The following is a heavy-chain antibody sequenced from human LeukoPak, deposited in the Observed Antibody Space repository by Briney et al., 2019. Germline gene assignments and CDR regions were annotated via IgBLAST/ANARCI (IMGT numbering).Heavy chain of an antibody. CDR1: GFTVSSNY. CDR3: ARRVAGGGLVDY. CDR2: INYSGST. J-gene: IGHJ4*02. Sequence: GSLRLSCAASGFTVSSNYMSWIRQPPGRGLEWIGNINYSGSTYYNPSLKSRVTISVDTSKNQFSLKLSSVTAADTAVYYCARRVAGGGLVDYWGQGTLVTVSS. D-gene: IGHD6-19*01. V-gene: IGHV4-39*01.